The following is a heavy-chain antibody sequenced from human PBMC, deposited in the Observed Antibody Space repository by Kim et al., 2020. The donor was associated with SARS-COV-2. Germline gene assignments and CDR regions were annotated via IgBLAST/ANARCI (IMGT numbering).Heavy chain of an antibody. CDR2: IYHSGST. Sequence: SETLSLTCTVSGYSISSGYYWGWIRQPPGTGLEWIGSIYHSGSTYYNPSLKSRVTISVDTSKNQFSLKLSSVTAADTAVYYCAREGFSYLKDFDYWGQGTLVTVSS. CDR3: AREGFSYLKDFDY. J-gene: IGHJ4*02. D-gene: IGHD1-26*01. CDR1: GYSISSGYY. V-gene: IGHV4-38-2*02.